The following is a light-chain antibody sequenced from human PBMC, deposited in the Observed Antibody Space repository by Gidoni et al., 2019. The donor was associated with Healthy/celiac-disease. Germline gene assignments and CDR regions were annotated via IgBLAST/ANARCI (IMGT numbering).Light chain of an antibody. CDR2: AAS. CDR1: QSISSY. V-gene: IGKV1-39*01. J-gene: IGKJ5*01. Sequence: DIQMTQSPSSLSASVGDRVTITCRASQSISSYLNWYQQKPGKAPKLLIYAASSLQSGVPSRFSGSGSGTDFTLTISSLQPEDFATYYCQQGYSTPNTFXQXTRLEIK. CDR3: QQGYSTPNT.